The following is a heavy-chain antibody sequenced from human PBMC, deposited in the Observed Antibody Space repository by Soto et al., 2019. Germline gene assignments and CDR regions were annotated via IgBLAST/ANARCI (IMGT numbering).Heavy chain of an antibody. CDR2: IYYSGST. Sequence: QVQLQESGPGLVKPSQTLSLTCTVSGGSISSGDYYWSWIRQPPGKGLEWIGYIYYSGSTYYNPSLKSPSNTTVNTAKNQFPPKLNSWTAADTAGYYWARVGDTISTGRIDPWGQGTLVTVSS. CDR1: GGSISSGDYY. CDR3: ARVGDTISTGRIDP. V-gene: IGHV4-30-4*01. J-gene: IGHJ5*02. D-gene: IGHD3-16*01.